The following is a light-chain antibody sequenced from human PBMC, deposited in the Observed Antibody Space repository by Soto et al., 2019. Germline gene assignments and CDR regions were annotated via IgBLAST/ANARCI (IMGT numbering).Light chain of an antibody. J-gene: IGLJ1*01. Sequence: QSVLTQPPSASGTPGQRVTIACSGSSSNIGSNTVNWYHQLPGTAPKLLIYSNNQRPSGVPDRFSGSKSGTSASLAISGLQSEDEADYYCAAWDDSLNGPNYVFVTGTQLTVL. CDR2: SNN. CDR3: AAWDDSLNGPNYV. V-gene: IGLV1-44*01. CDR1: SSNIGSNT.